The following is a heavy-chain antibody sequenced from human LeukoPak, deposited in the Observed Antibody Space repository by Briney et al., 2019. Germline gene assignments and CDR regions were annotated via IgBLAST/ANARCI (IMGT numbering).Heavy chain of an antibody. CDR1: GGSISSYY. J-gene: IGHJ5*02. V-gene: IGHV4-59*01. D-gene: IGHD7-27*01. Sequence: PSETLSLTCTVSGGSISSYYWSWIRQPPGKGLEWIGYIYYSGSTNYNPSLKSRVTTSVDTSKNQFSLKLSSVTAADTAVYYCARDKWGAFVTWGQGTLVTVSS. CDR2: IYYSGST. CDR3: ARDKWGAFVT.